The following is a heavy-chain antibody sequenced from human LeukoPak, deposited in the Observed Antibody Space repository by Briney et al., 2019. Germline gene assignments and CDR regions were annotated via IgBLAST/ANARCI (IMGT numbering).Heavy chain of an antibody. CDR1: GFTVSSNY. D-gene: IGHD2-15*01. CDR2: IYSGGST. Sequence: GGSLRLSCAASGFTVSSNYMSWVRQALGKGLEWVSVIYSGGSTYYADSVKGRFTISRDNSKNTLYLQMNSLRAEDTAVYYCARDRLEGYCSGGSCYSIPYGMDVWGQGTTVTVSS. J-gene: IGHJ6*02. V-gene: IGHV3-66*01. CDR3: ARDRLEGYCSGGSCYSIPYGMDV.